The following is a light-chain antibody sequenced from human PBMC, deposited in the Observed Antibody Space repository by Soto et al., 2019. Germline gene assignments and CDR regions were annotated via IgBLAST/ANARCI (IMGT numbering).Light chain of an antibody. V-gene: IGLV2-18*02. J-gene: IGLJ1*01. CDR2: EVS. Sequence: QSALTQPPSVSGSPGQSVAISCTGTSSDVGSYNRVSWYQQPPGTAPKVMIYEVSNRPSGVPDRFSGSKSGNTASLTISGLAADDQADYFCSSYTSSSTYVFGTGTKLTVL. CDR1: SSDVGSYNR. CDR3: SSYTSSSTYV.